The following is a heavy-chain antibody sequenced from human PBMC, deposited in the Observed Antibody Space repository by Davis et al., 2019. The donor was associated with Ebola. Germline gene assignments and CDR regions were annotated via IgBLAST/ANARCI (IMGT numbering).Heavy chain of an antibody. CDR1: GGSISTSY. CDR2: MYYRWDT. Sequence: SETLSLTCTVSGGSISTSYWSWIRQPPGKGLEWIGYMYYRWDTNYNSSLKSRVTISLETSNNQFSLKLTSVTAADTAVYYCASTYGAGSYWYFEHWGQGALITVSS. J-gene: IGHJ4*02. V-gene: IGHV4-59*01. D-gene: IGHD3-10*01. CDR3: ASTYGAGSYWYFEH.